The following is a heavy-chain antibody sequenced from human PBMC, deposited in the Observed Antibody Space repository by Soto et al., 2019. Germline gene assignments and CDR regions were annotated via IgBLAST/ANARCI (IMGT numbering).Heavy chain of an antibody. CDR1: GFTFTTYA. Sequence: EVQLLESGGGLVQPGGSLRLSCAASGFTFTTYAMTWVRQAPGKGLEWVSAISGSGGSTYYADSVKGRFTISRDNPKNTLYLQMNSLRAEDTAVYYCAKNWDTTFSSSSHWGQGTLVTVSS. CDR2: ISGSGGST. V-gene: IGHV3-23*01. CDR3: AKNWDTTFSSSSH. D-gene: IGHD6-6*01. J-gene: IGHJ4*02.